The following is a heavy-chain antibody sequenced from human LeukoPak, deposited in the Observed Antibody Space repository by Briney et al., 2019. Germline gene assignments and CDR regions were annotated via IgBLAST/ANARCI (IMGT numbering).Heavy chain of an antibody. CDR2: ISGNNGNT. CDR3: ARELVVPAAMRGYYYYYGMDV. V-gene: IGHV1-18*01. CDR1: GYSFTSYG. Sequence: ASVKVSCKASGYSFTSYGISWVRQAPGQGLEWMGWISGNNGNTNYAQKFQGRVTMTTETSTSTAYMELRSLRSDDTAVYYCARELVVPAAMRGYYYYYGMDVWGQGTLVTVSS. J-gene: IGHJ6*02. D-gene: IGHD2-2*01.